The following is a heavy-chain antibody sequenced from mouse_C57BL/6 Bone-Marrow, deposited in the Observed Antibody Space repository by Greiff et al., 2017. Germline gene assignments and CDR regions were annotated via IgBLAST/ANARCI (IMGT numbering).Heavy chain of an antibody. CDR1: GFTFSSYG. Sequence: DVMLVESGGDLVKPGGSLQLSCAASGFTFSSYGMSWVRQPPDKRLEWVATISSGGSYTYYPDSVKGRFTISSDNAKNTLYQQMSRLKSEDTAMYYCARGGEEAYWGQGTLVTVSA. V-gene: IGHV5-6*02. CDR3: ARGGEEAY. J-gene: IGHJ3*01. CDR2: ISSGGSYT.